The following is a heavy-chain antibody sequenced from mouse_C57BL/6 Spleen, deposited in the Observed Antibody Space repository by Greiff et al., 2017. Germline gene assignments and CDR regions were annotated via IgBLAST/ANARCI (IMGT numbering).Heavy chain of an antibody. Sequence: QVQLQQPGAELVRPGTSVKLSCKASGYTFTSYWMHWVKQRPGQGLEWIGVIDPSDSYTNYNQKFKGKATLTVDTSSSTAYMQLSSLTSEDSAVYYCARRGPLGYYAMDYWGQGTSVTVSS. CDR1: GYTFTSYW. CDR3: ARRGPLGYYAMDY. V-gene: IGHV1-59*01. CDR2: IDPSDSYT. D-gene: IGHD3-3*01. J-gene: IGHJ4*01.